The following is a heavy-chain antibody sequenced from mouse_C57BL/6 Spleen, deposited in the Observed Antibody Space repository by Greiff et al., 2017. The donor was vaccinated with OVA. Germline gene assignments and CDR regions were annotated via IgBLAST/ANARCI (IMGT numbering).Heavy chain of an antibody. CDR1: GYTFTSYW. J-gene: IGHJ2*01. V-gene: IGHV1-50*01. Sequence: VQLQQPGAELVKPGASVKLSCKASGYTFTSYWMQWVKQRPGQGLEWIGEIDPSDSYTNYNQKFKGKATLTVDTSSSTAYMQLSSLTSEDSAVYYCARRKDFITTGWDYWGQGTTLTVSS. D-gene: IGHD1-1*01. CDR2: IDPSDSYT. CDR3: ARRKDFITTGWDY.